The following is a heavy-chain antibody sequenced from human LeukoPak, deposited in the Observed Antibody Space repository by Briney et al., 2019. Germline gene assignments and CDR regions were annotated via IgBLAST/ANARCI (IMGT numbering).Heavy chain of an antibody. CDR2: IRSDGSNK. Sequence: GGSLRLSCAASGFTFSSYGMHWVRQAPGKGLEWVAFIRSDGSNKYYADSVKGRFTISRDNSKNTLYLQMNSLRPEDTAVYYCAKDYSKTSYYGSGTYYRPNWFDPWGQGTLVTVSS. V-gene: IGHV3-30*02. J-gene: IGHJ5*02. CDR1: GFTFSSYG. CDR3: AKDYSKTSYYGSGTYYRPNWFDP. D-gene: IGHD3-10*01.